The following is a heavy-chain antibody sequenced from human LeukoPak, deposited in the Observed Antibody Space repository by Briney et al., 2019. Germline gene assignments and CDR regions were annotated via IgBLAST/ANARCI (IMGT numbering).Heavy chain of an antibody. J-gene: IGHJ4*02. D-gene: IGHD6-13*01. V-gene: IGHV4-34*01. CDR1: GGSFSGYY. CDR2: INHSGST. CDR3: ASRYSSSWYF. Sequence: PETLSLTCAVYGGSFSGYYWSWIRQPPGKGLEWIGEINHSGSTNYNPSLKSRVTISVDTSKNQFSLKLSSVTAADTAVYYCASRYSSSWYFWGQGTLVTVSS.